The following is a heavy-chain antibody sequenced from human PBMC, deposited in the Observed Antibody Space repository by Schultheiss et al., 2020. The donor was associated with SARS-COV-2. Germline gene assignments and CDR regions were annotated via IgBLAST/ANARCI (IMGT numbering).Heavy chain of an antibody. CDR3: AREGEMASDY. J-gene: IGHJ4*02. CDR1: GFTVSSNY. Sequence: GESLKISCAASGFTVSSNYMSWVRQAPGKGLVWVSRINSDGSSTSYADSVKGRFTISRDNSKNTLYLQMNSLRAEDTAVYYCAREGEMASDYWGQGTLVTVSS. V-gene: IGHV3-74*01. D-gene: IGHD5-24*01. CDR2: INSDGSST.